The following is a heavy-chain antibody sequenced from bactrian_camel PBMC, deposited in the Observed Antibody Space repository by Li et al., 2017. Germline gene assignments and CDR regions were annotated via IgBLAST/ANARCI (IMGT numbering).Heavy chain of an antibody. V-gene: IGHV3S40*01. CDR1: GFTFSDYD. J-gene: IGHJ4*01. D-gene: IGHD4*01. CDR2: IDSDGGST. Sequence: VQLVESGGGLVQPGGSLRLSCAASGFTFSDYDISWVRQAPGKGLEWVSAIDSDGGSTYYADSVKGRFTISRDNAKNTVYLQMGSLKPEDTAVYYCATGQAVSYYNDYDVGYWGQGTQVTVS. CDR3: ATGQAVSYYNDYDVGY.